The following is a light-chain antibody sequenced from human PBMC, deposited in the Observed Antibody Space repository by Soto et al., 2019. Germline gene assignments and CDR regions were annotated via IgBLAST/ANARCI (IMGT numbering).Light chain of an antibody. Sequence: DIQMTQSPSSLSASVGDRVTMTCRASETISTFLNWYQQKPGKAPKLLIYKASTLESGVPSRFSGSGSGTEFTLTISSLQPDDFATYYCQQYVSSSPYSFGQGTKVDIK. CDR3: QQYVSSSPYS. CDR2: KAS. J-gene: IGKJ2*03. V-gene: IGKV1-5*03. CDR1: ETISTF.